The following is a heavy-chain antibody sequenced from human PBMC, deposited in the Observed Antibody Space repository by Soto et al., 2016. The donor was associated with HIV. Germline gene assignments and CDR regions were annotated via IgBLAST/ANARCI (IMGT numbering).Heavy chain of an antibody. CDR1: GSTFTTYY. CDR2: INPSGDRT. Sequence: QVQLVQSGAEVKKPGASVKVSCKASGSTFTTYYMHWVRQAPGQGLEWMGIINPSGDRTSYAQKFQGRVTMTRDTSTSTVYMELTSLRSEDTAVYYCARDMKGDYDILTGIGVGWFDPWGQGTLVTVSS. D-gene: IGHD3-9*01. J-gene: IGHJ5*02. V-gene: IGHV1-46*01. CDR3: ARDMKGDYDILTGIGVGWFDP.